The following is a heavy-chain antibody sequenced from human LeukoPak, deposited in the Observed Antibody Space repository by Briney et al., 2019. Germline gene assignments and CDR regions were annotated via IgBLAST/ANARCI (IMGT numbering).Heavy chain of an antibody. D-gene: IGHD3/OR15-3a*01. V-gene: IGHV3-21*01. CDR2: ITGGSTYI. Sequence: GGSLRLACAGAGSPISGYTLNWVRQAPGKGLEWVSSITGGSTYINYIGSVQGRFTVSRDNAKNTLYLQMNNLRAEDTAIYYCARVWRTGAARELGSWGQGTLVTVSA. J-gene: IGHJ4*02. CDR1: GSPISGYT. CDR3: ARVWRTGAARELGS.